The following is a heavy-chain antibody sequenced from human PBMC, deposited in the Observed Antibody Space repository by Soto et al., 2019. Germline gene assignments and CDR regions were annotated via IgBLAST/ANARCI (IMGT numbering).Heavy chain of an antibody. J-gene: IGHJ6*02. Sequence: PGGSLRLSCAASGFTFSNAWMNWVRQAPGKGLEWVGRIKSKTDGGTTDYAAPVKGRFTISRDDSKNTLYLQMNSLKTEDTAVYYCTTAAKQQLVLTHRYYYYGMDVWGQGTTVTVSS. V-gene: IGHV3-15*07. CDR1: GFTFSNAW. CDR2: IKSKTDGGTT. D-gene: IGHD6-13*01. CDR3: TTAAKQQLVLTHRYYYYGMDV.